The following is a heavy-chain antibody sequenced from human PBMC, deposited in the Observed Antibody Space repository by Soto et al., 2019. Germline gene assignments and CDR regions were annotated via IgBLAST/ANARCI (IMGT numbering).Heavy chain of an antibody. CDR3: ARPGNYGSGSYLYYVDY. Sequence: QLQLQESGPGLVKPSETLSLTCTVSGGSISSSSYYWGWIRQPPGKGLEWIGSIYYSGSTYYNPSLKSRVTISVDTSKIQFSLTLSSVTAADTAVYYCARPGNYGSGSYLYYVDYWGQGTLVTVSS. V-gene: IGHV4-39*01. CDR2: IYYSGST. J-gene: IGHJ4*02. D-gene: IGHD3-10*01. CDR1: GGSISSSSYY.